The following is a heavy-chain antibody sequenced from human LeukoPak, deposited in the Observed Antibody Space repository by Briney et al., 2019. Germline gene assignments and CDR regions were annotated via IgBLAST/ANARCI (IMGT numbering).Heavy chain of an antibody. CDR2: INPSGGST. J-gene: IGHJ4*02. V-gene: IGHV1-46*01. CDR1: GYTFTSYY. D-gene: IGHD1-26*01. CDR3: ARGKLAYSGSPTRVLDY. Sequence: ASVTVSCKASGYTFTSYYMHWVRQAPGQGLEWMGIINPSGGSTSYAQKFQGRVTMTRDTSTSTVYMELSSLRSEDTAVYYCARGKLAYSGSPTRVLDYWGQGTLVTVSS.